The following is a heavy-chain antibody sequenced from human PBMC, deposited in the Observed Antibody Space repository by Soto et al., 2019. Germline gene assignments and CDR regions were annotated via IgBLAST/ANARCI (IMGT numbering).Heavy chain of an antibody. J-gene: IGHJ4*02. CDR2: SRNKAKSYST. CDR1: GVTFSDHY. Sequence: EVQLVESGGGLVQPGGSLTLSCAVSGVTFSDHYMEWVRQAPGKGLEWVARSRNKAKSYSTDFAASVKGRFTISRDESKNSLYLQMDRLKTEDTAVYYCAIVEGAWGQGTLVTVSS. V-gene: IGHV3-72*01. D-gene: IGHD1-26*01. CDR3: AIVEGA.